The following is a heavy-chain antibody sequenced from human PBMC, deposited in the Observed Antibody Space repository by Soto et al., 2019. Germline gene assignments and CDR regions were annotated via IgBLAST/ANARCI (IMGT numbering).Heavy chain of an antibody. J-gene: IGHJ4*02. D-gene: IGHD3-16*01. Sequence: GASVKVYCKASGYTFISYYMHWVRQAPGQGLEWMGIINPSGGSTTYAQKFQGRVTMTRDTSTSTVYMELSSLRSEDTAVYYCARGYDYVWGSFYYFDYWGQGTLVTVSS. CDR3: ARGYDYVWGSFYYFDY. CDR1: GYTFISYY. CDR2: INPSGGST. V-gene: IGHV1-46*01.